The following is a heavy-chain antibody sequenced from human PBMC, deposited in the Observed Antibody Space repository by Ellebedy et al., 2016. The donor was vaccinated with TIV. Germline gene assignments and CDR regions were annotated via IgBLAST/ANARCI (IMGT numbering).Heavy chain of an antibody. J-gene: IGHJ6*02. D-gene: IGHD5/OR15-5a*01. CDR3: ARSGLHYYYGMDV. Sequence: GESLKISCKGSGYSFTSYWNSWVRQMPGKGLEWMGRIDPSDSYTNYSPSFQGHVTISADKSISTAYLPWISLKASDTAMYYCARSGLHYYYGMDVWGQGTTVTVSS. V-gene: IGHV5-10-1*01. CDR2: IDPSDSYT. CDR1: GYSFTSYW.